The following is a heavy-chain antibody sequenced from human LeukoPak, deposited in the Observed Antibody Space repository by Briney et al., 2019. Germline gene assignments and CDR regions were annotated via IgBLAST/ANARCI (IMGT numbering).Heavy chain of an antibody. V-gene: IGHV3-23*01. D-gene: IGHD3-9*01. J-gene: IGHJ4*02. Sequence: GGSLRLSCAASGFIYRNYAMSWVRQAPGKGLEWVSAITGSGDTTYYADSVKGRFTISRDNSKNTLYVEMNTLRAEDTAVYYCAKWGDYDILTGYYVSDFWGQGTLVTVSS. CDR3: AKWGDYDILTGYYVSDF. CDR2: ITGSGDTT. CDR1: GFIYRNYA.